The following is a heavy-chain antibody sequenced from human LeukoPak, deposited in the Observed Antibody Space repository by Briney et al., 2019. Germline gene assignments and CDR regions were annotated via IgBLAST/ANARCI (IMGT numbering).Heavy chain of an antibody. J-gene: IGHJ6*03. D-gene: IGHD3-22*01. V-gene: IGHV1-8*01. CDR1: GYTFTSYD. CDR2: MNPNSGNT. CDR3: ARVTYYYDSSGYYPYYYYYMDV. Sequence: GASVKVPCTASGYTFTSYDINWVRQATGQGLEWMGWMNPNSGNTGYAQKFQGRVTMTRNTSISTAYMELSSLRSEDTAVYYCARVTYYYDSSGYYPYYYYYMDVWGKGTTVTVSS.